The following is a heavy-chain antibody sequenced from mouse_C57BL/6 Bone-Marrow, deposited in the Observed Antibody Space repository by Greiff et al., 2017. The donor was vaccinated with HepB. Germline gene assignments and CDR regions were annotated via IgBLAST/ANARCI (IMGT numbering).Heavy chain of an antibody. V-gene: IGHV5-17*01. CDR3: DGNYGGDYAMDY. CDR2: ISSGSSTI. J-gene: IGHJ4*01. CDR1: GFTFSDYG. D-gene: IGHD2-1*01. Sequence: EVKLVESGGGLVKPGGSLKLSCAASGFTFSDYGMHWVRQAPEKGLEWVAYISSGSSTIYYADTVKGRFTISRDNAKNTLCLQMTSLRSEDTAMYYCDGNYGGDYAMDYWGQGTSVTVSS.